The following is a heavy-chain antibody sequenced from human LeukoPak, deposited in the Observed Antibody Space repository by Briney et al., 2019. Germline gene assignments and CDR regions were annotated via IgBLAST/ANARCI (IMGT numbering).Heavy chain of an antibody. J-gene: IGHJ6*03. Sequence: PGGSLRLSCAASGFTVSSNYMSWVRQAPGKGLEWVSVIYSGGSTYYADSVKGRFTISRDNSKNTLYLQMNSLRAEDTAVYYCARGYSGYDGRFVGDYYYMDVWGKGTTVTISS. D-gene: IGHD5-12*01. V-gene: IGHV3-53*01. CDR2: IYSGGST. CDR1: GFTVSSNY. CDR3: ARGYSGYDGRFVGDYYYMDV.